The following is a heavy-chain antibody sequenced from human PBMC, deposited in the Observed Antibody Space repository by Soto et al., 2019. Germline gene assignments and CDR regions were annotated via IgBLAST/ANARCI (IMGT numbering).Heavy chain of an antibody. CDR2: ISWNSGDI. CDR1: GFSFDDYG. V-gene: IGHV3-9*01. J-gene: IGHJ4*02. Sequence: DVQLVESGGGSVQPGRSLRLSCAAPGFSFDDYGMHWVRQGPGKGLECVSGISWNSGDIYYADSVKGRFTISRDNAKRSRYLQMIRLRPEDTALYSCAKENALDRSADFEYSGQGMLVTVSS. D-gene: IGHD2-2*03. CDR3: AKENALDRSADFEY.